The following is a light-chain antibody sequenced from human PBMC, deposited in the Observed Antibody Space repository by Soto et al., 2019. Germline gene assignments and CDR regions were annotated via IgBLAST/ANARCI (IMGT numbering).Light chain of an antibody. CDR1: QSVRSY. J-gene: IGKJ4*01. V-gene: IGKV3-20*01. CDR3: QQYGASRLT. CDR2: GAS. Sequence: EVVMSQSPATLSVSPGERVTLSCRASQSVRSYLAWYQQKPGQAPRLLIYGASTRATGIPDRFSGSGSGTDFTLTISRLEPEDFAVYYCQQYGASRLTFGGGTKVDIK.